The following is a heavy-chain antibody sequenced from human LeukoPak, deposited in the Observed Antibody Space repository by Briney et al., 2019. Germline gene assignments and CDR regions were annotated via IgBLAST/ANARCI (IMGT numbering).Heavy chain of an antibody. CDR1: GYSLFSYW. Sequence: GESLKISCQVSGYSLFSYWIAWLRQMPGKGLEWMGIIYPGDSDSTYSPSFQGQVTLSVDKSINTAYLQWSSLKASDTAMYYCARPRYASGRHALDLWGQGTMVTVSS. CDR2: IYPGDSDS. D-gene: IGHD6-19*01. CDR3: ARPRYASGRHALDL. J-gene: IGHJ3*01. V-gene: IGHV5-51*01.